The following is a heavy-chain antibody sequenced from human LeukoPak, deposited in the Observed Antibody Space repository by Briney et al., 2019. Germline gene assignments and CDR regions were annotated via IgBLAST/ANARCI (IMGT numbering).Heavy chain of an antibody. J-gene: IGHJ4*02. D-gene: IGHD6-19*01. CDR3: ARASGYSSGWYSY. CDR2: ISSSSSTI. CDR1: GFTFSSYS. V-gene: IGHV3-48*01. Sequence: GGSLRLSCAASGFTFSSYSMTWVRQAPGKGLEWVSYISSSSSTIYYADSVKGRFTISRDNAKNSLYLQMNSLRVEDTAVYYCARASGYSSGWYSYWGQGTLVTVSS.